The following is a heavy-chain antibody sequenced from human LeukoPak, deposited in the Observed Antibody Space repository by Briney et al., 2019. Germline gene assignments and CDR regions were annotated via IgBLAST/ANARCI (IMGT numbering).Heavy chain of an antibody. CDR2: ISGSGGST. CDR3: ARNYDSSGYYYYYYMDV. J-gene: IGHJ6*03. D-gene: IGHD3-22*01. Sequence: GGSLRLSCAASGFTFSSYAMSWVRQAPGKGLEWVSAISGSGGSTYYADSVKGRFTISRDNSKNTLYLQMNSLRAEDTAVYYCARNYDSSGYYYYYYMDVWGKGTTVTVSS. V-gene: IGHV3-23*01. CDR1: GFTFSSYA.